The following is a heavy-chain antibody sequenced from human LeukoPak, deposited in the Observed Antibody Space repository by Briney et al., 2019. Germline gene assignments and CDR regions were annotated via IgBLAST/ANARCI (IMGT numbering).Heavy chain of an antibody. CDR2: IWYDGSNK. D-gene: IGHD3-9*01. CDR1: GFTFSSYG. J-gene: IGHJ6*03. Sequence: PGRSLRLSCAASGFTFSSYGMHWVRQAPGKGLEWVAVIWYDGSNKYYADSVKGRFTISRDNSKNTLYLQMNSLRAEDTAVYYCAKEGNYDILTGYYPPYYYHYMDVWGKGTTVTVSS. V-gene: IGHV3-33*06. CDR3: AKEGNYDILTGYYPPYYYHYMDV.